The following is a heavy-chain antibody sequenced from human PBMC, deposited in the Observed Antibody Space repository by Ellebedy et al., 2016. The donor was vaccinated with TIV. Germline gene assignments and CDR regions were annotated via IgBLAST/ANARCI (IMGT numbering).Heavy chain of an antibody. D-gene: IGHD3-9*01. CDR3: ARDYVLRYFDWFAGPGYNWFDP. V-gene: IGHV4-34*01. CDR2: INHSGST. J-gene: IGHJ5*02. Sequence: SETLSLTCVVDGGSFSGYYWSWIRQPPGKGLEWIGEINHSGSTNYNPSLKSRVTISVDTSKNQFSLKLSSVTAADTAVYYCARDYVLRYFDWFAGPGYNWFDPWGQGTLVTVSS. CDR1: GGSFSGYY.